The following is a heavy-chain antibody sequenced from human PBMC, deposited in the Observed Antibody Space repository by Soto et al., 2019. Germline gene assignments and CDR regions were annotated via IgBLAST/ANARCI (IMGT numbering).Heavy chain of an antibody. J-gene: IGHJ5*01. Sequence: GASVKVSCKASGYPFNYNHTHWVRQAPGQGLEWMGWLNPYSGATTYGANYKGRINLTRDTSLSTSYMELIGLRSDDTAVYYCATAKRGAVSLLSACGQGTLVTVSS. CDR2: LNPYSGAT. CDR3: ATAKRGAVSLLSA. D-gene: IGHD6-19*01. V-gene: IGHV1-2*02. CDR1: GYPFNYNH.